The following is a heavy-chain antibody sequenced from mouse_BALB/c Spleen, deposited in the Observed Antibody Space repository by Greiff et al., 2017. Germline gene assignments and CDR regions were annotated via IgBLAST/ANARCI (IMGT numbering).Heavy chain of an antibody. CDR3: ARDRGYYYGSRDAMDY. J-gene: IGHJ4*01. V-gene: IGHV2-9*02. Sequence: VQLVESGPGLVAPSQSLSITCTVSGFSLTSYGVHWVRQPPGKGLEWLGVIWAGGSTNYNSALMSRLSISKDNSKSQVFLKMNSLQTDDTAMYYCARDRGYYYGSRDAMDYWGQGTSVTVSS. CDR2: IWAGGST. CDR1: GFSLTSYG. D-gene: IGHD1-1*01.